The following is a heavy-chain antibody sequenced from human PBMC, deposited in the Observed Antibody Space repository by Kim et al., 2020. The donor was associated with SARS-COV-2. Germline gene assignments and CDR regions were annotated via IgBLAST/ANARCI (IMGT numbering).Heavy chain of an antibody. CDR1: GFTFSSYG. J-gene: IGHJ6*02. Sequence: GGSLRLSCAASGFTFSSYGMHWVRQAPGKGLEWVAVISYDGSNKYYADSVKGRFTISRDNSKNTLYLQMNSLRAEDTAVYYCAKVSGYRGYHYYYGMDVWGQGTTVTVSS. D-gene: IGHD5-12*01. CDR2: ISYDGSNK. CDR3: AKVSGYRGYHYYYGMDV. V-gene: IGHV3-30*18.